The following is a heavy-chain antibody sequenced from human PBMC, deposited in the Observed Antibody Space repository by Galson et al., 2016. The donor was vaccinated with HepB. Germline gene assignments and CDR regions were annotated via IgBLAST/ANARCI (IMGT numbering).Heavy chain of an antibody. CDR3: AREDGSGGYYYGMDV. CDR1: GYTFTAHY. V-gene: IGHV1-69*08. CDR2: NIPKIGSA. Sequence: SVKVSCKASGYTFTAHYMHWVRQAPGQGLEWLGRNIPKIGSADFLPRFQGRLTITADKSADTAYLKLTSLRSDDTAVYYCAREDGSGGYYYGMDVWGKGTTVTVSS. J-gene: IGHJ6*04. D-gene: IGHD5-24*01.